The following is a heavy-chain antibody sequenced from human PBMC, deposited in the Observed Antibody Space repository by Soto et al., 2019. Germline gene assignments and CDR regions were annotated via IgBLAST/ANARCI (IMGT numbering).Heavy chain of an antibody. Sequence: PGGSLRLSCAASGFTFSSYAMSWVRQAPGKGLEWVSTISGSGGSTYYADSVKGRFTISRDNSKNTLYLQMNSLRAEDTAVHYCAKDLFGITGTTGDFDYWGQGTLVTVSS. CDR1: GFTFSSYA. V-gene: IGHV3-23*01. J-gene: IGHJ4*02. D-gene: IGHD1-7*01. CDR3: AKDLFGITGTTGDFDY. CDR2: ISGSGGST.